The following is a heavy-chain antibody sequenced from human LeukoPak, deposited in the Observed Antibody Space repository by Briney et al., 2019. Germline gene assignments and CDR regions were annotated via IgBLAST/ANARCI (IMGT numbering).Heavy chain of an antibody. Sequence: SETLSLTCAVYGGSFSGYYWSWIRQPPGKGLEWIGEINHGGSTNYNPSLKSRVTISVDTSKNQFSLKLSSVTAADTAVYCCARPRGARTVTTAAFDIWGQGTMVTVSS. D-gene: IGHD4-17*01. V-gene: IGHV4-34*01. CDR3: ARPRGARTVTTAAFDI. CDR1: GGSFSGYY. CDR2: INHGGST. J-gene: IGHJ3*02.